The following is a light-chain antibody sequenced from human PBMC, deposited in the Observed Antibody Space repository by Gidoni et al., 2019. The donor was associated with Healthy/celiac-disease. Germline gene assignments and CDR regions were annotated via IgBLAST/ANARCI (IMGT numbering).Light chain of an antibody. Sequence: ELVLTQSPDPLSLSPAERATLSCRASQSVSSSYLAWYQQKPGQAPRLLIYGASSRATGIPDRFSGSGSGTDFTLTISRLQPEDFAVYYCHQYCSSALTFGQGTKVEIK. CDR1: QSVSSSY. CDR2: GAS. CDR3: HQYCSSALT. V-gene: IGKV3-20*01. J-gene: IGKJ1*01.